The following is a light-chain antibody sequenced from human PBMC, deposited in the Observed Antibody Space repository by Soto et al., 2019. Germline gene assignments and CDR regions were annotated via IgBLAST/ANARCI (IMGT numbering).Light chain of an antibody. Sequence: QSALTQPASVSGSPGQSITISCTGSSSDIGAYNYVSWFQQYPGKAPKLIISEVSNRPSGVSNRFSGSKSGTAASLTISGLQPEDEADYFCSSFTTDWTHVFGTGTKVTVL. V-gene: IGLV2-14*01. CDR2: EVS. CDR1: SSDIGAYNY. CDR3: SSFTTDWTHV. J-gene: IGLJ1*01.